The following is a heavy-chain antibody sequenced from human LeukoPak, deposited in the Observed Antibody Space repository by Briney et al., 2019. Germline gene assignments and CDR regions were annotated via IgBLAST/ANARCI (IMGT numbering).Heavy chain of an antibody. D-gene: IGHD6-19*01. CDR1: GFTFNDYA. CDR3: AKVRGTYSSGFFFDS. CDR2: ISYNSGYI. J-gene: IGHJ4*02. Sequence: GGSLRLSCAASGFTFNDYAMHWVRQPPGKGLEWLSIISYNSGYIGCADSVKGRFTVSRDNTEDSVYLQMNSLRPEDTAIYFCAKVRGTYSSGFFFDSWGQGALVTVSS. V-gene: IGHV3-9*01.